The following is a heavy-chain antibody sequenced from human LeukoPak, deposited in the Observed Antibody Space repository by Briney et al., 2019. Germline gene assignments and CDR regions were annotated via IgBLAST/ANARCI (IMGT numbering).Heavy chain of an antibody. CDR3: ARLHGGSDFDAFDI. V-gene: IGHV5-51*01. CDR2: IYPDDSDT. CDR1: AYNFTTYW. Sequence: GESLKISCSVSAYNFTTYWIGWVGQMPGKGLEWMGIIYPDDSDTRYGPSFQGQVTISADKSISTAYLQWNSLKASDTAMYYCARLHGGSDFDAFDIWGQGTMVIVSS. D-gene: IGHD1-26*01. J-gene: IGHJ3*02.